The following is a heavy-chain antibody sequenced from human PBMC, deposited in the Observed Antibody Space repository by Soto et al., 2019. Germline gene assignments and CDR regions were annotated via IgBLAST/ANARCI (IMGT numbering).Heavy chain of an antibody. CDR1: GGSFSGYY. V-gene: IGHV4-34*01. CDR2: INHSGST. D-gene: IGHD6-19*01. J-gene: IGHJ5*02. CDR3: ARKYSSGWYDWFHP. Sequence: PSETLSLTCAVYGGSFSGYYWSWIRQPPGKGLEWIGEINHSGSTNYNPSLKSRVTISVDTSKNQFSLKLSSVTAADTAVYYCARKYSSGWYDWFHPWGQGTLVTVS.